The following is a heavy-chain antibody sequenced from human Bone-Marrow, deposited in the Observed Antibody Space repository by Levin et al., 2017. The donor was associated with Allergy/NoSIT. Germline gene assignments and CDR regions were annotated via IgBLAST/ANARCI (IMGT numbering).Heavy chain of an antibody. J-gene: IGHJ6*02. CDR3: ARDYDFWSGYYYYYYGMDV. D-gene: IGHD3-3*01. V-gene: IGHV3-7*01. Sequence: PGGSLRLSCAASGFTFSSYWMSWVRQAPGKGLEWVANIKQDGSEEYYVDSVKGRFTISRDNAKNSLYLQMNSLRAEDTAVYYCARDYDFWSGYYYYYYGMDVWGQGTTVTVSS. CDR1: GFTFSSYW. CDR2: IKQDGSEE.